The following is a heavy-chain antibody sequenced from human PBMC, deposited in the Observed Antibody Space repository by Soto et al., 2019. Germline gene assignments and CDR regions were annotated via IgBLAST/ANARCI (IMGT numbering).Heavy chain of an antibody. CDR1: GGSISSSNW. CDR3: ALLDDTSGYYSKALDI. J-gene: IGHJ3*02. D-gene: IGHD3-22*01. V-gene: IGHV4-4*02. CDR2: IYHSGST. Sequence: SLTCAVSGGSISSSNWWSWVRQPPGKGLEWIGEIYHSGSTNYNPSLKGRVTISVDKSKNQFSLKLSSVTAADTAVYYCALLDDTSGYYSKALDIWGQGTMVAVSS.